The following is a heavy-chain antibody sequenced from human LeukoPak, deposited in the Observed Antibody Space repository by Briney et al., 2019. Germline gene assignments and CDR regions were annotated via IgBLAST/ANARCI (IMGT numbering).Heavy chain of an antibody. CDR3: AREAYWSDSSGYRHWYFDL. J-gene: IGHJ2*01. V-gene: IGHV4-59*01. CDR2: IYYSGST. Sequence: PSETLSLTCTVSGGSISTYYWSWIRQPPGKGLEWIGYIYYSGSTNYSPSLKSRVTMSVDTSKNQFSLKLSPVTAADTAVYYCAREAYWSDSSGYRHWYFDLWGRGTLVTVSS. CDR1: GGSISTYY. D-gene: IGHD3-22*01.